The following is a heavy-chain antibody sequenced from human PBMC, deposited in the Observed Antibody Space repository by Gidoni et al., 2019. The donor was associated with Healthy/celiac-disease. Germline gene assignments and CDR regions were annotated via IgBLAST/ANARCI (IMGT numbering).Heavy chain of an antibody. Sequence: QVQLQESGPGLVKPSETLSLTCTVSGGSISSYYWSWIRQPPGKGLEWIGYIYYSGSTNYNPSIKSRVTISVDTSKNQFSLKLSSVTAADTAVYYCARADTIFGVVIAFDIWGQGTMVTVSS. J-gene: IGHJ3*02. D-gene: IGHD3-3*01. CDR1: GGSISSYY. CDR3: ARADTIFGVVIAFDI. CDR2: IYYSGST. V-gene: IGHV4-59*01.